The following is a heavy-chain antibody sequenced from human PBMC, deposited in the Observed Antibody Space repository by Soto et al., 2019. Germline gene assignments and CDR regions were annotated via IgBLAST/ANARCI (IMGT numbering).Heavy chain of an antibody. D-gene: IGHD6-19*01. CDR2: ISWNSGSI. CDR1: GFTFDDYA. V-gene: IGHV3-9*01. Sequence: EVQLVESGGGLVQPGRSLRLSCAASGFTFDDYAMHWVRQAPGQGLEWVSGISWNSGSIGYADSVKGRFTISRDNAKNSLYLQMNSLRAEDTALYYCAKAVAGDPNAFDIWGQGTMVTVSS. J-gene: IGHJ3*02. CDR3: AKAVAGDPNAFDI.